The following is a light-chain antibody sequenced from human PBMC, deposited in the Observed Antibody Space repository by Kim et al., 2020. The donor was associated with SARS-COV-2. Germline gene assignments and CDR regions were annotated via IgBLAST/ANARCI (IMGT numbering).Light chain of an antibody. Sequence: SYELTQPPSVSVSPGQTASITCSGDKLGEKYACWYQQKPGQSPVLVIYQDTKRPSGIPERFSGSNSGNTVTLTISGTQALDEADYYCQTWDSITVVFGGGTKLADL. CDR2: QDT. CDR3: QTWDSITVV. V-gene: IGLV3-1*01. CDR1: KLGEKY. J-gene: IGLJ2*01.